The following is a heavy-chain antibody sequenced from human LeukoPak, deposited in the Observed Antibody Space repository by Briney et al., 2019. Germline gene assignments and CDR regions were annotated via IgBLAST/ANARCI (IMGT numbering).Heavy chain of an antibody. D-gene: IGHD3-10*01. CDR2: ISGSGVST. CDR3: ARDHLGDSYSDY. CDR1: GCTFSSYA. J-gene: IGHJ4*02. V-gene: IGHV3-23*01. Sequence: GESLRLSCATSGCTFSSYAMSWVRQAPGKGLEWVSVISGSGVSTYYGDSVKGRFTISRDNSKNTLHLQMNSLRAEDTAVYYCARDHLGDSYSDYWGQGTLVTVSS.